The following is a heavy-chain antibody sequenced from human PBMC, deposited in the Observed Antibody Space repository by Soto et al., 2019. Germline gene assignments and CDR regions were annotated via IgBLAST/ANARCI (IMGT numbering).Heavy chain of an antibody. V-gene: IGHV3-74*01. J-gene: IGHJ6*03. CDR2: INSDGSST. Sequence: PGGSLRLSCAASGFTFSSYWMHWVRQAPGKGLVWVSRINSDGSSTSYADSVKGRFTISRDNAKNTLYLQMNSLRAEDTAVYYCARPLPRKYFVYRESSSAPVNYYMDVWGKRTTVTVSS. D-gene: IGHD3-9*01. CDR1: GFTFSSYW. CDR3: ARPLPRKYFVYRESSSAPVNYYMDV.